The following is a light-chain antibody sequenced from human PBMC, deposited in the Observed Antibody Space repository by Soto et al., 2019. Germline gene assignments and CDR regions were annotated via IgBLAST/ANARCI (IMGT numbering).Light chain of an antibody. J-gene: IGKJ3*01. CDR2: GAS. Sequence: IQLTQSPSSLSASVGDRVTISCRASQDIGRYLVWYQQKPGQAPKLLIYGASTLHSGVPSRFSGSGSGTDFSLTVSSLQPEDFATYYCHQFKSYPFTFGPGTKVDIK. CDR3: HQFKSYPFT. CDR1: QDIGRY. V-gene: IGKV1-9*01.